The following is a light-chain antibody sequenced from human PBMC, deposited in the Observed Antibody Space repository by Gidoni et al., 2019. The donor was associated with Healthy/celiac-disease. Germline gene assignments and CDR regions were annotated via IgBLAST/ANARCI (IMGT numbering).Light chain of an antibody. V-gene: IGLV3-1*01. CDR2: QDS. CDR3: QAWDSSLV. Sequence: SYELPQPPSVSVSPGQTASITCSGDKLGDKYACWYQQKPGQSPVLVIYQDSKRPSGIPDRFSGSNSGNTATLTISGTQAMDEADYYCQAWDSSLVFGGGTKLTVL. CDR1: KLGDKY. J-gene: IGLJ2*01.